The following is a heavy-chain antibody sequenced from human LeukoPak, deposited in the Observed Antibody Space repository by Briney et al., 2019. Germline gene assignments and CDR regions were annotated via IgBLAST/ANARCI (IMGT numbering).Heavy chain of an antibody. CDR1: GGSISSYY. V-gene: IGHV4-59*08. J-gene: IGHJ4*02. D-gene: IGHD3-3*01. CDR3: AGARGSGYQN. Sequence: PSETLSLTCTVSGGSISSYYWSWIRQPPGKGLEWIGYIYYSGSTNYNPSLKSRVTISVDTSKNQFSLKLSSVTAADTAVYYCAGARGSGYQNWGQGTLVTVSA. CDR2: IYYSGST.